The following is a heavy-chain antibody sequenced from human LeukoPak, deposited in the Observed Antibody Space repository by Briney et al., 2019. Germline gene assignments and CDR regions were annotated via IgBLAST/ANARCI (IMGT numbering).Heavy chain of an antibody. V-gene: IGHV3-15*01. CDR1: GFTFSNAW. CDR3: TTDAPYYYGSGTKTDAFDL. J-gene: IGHJ3*01. CDR2: IKRKISGGTT. D-gene: IGHD3-10*01. Sequence: PGGSLRLSCAASGFTFSNAWTYWVRQAPGKGLEWVGRIKRKISGGTTDYAAPVKGRFTISRDDSKNTLYLQMNSLKTEDTAVYYCTTDAPYYYGSGTKTDAFDLWGQGTMVTVSS.